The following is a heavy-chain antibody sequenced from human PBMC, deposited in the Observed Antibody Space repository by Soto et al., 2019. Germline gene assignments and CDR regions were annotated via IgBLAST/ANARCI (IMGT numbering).Heavy chain of an antibody. CDR2: INHSGST. Sequence: SETLSLTCAVYGGSFSGYYWSWIRQPPGKGLEWIGEINHSGSTNYNPSLKSRVTISVDTSKNQFSLKLSSVTAADTAVYYCARGLSVGAGPLDYWGQGTLVTVSS. V-gene: IGHV4-34*01. CDR3: ARGLSVGAGPLDY. D-gene: IGHD1-26*01. J-gene: IGHJ4*02. CDR1: GGSFSGYY.